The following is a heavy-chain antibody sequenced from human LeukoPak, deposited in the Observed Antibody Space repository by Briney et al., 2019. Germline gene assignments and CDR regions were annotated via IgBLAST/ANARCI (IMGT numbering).Heavy chain of an antibody. Sequence: GGSLRLSCAASGFTFSNAWMSWVRQAPGKGLEWVANIKEDGSEKYHVDSVRGRFTISRDNAKSSLYLQMNSLRAEDTAVYYCARELEVKGLYYFDYWGQGTLVTVSS. D-gene: IGHD1-1*01. V-gene: IGHV3-7*01. J-gene: IGHJ4*02. CDR3: ARELEVKGLYYFDY. CDR1: GFTFSNAW. CDR2: IKEDGSEK.